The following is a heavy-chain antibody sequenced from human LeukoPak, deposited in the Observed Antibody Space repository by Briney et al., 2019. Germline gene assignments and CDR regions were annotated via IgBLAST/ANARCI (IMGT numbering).Heavy chain of an antibody. V-gene: IGHV3-30*18. CDR1: GFTFSSYG. CDR2: ISYDGSNK. CDR3: AKGPEIMIVGAFDI. Sequence: PGGSLRLSCAAPGFTFSSYGMHWVRQAPGKGLEWVAVISYDGSNKYYADSVKGRFTISRDNSKNTLYLQMNSLRAEDTAVYYCAKGPEIMIVGAFDIWGQGTMVTVSS. J-gene: IGHJ3*02. D-gene: IGHD3-22*01.